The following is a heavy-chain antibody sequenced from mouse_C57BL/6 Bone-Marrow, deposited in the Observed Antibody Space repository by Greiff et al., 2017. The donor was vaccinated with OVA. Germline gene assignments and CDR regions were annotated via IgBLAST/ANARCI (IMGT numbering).Heavy chain of an antibody. J-gene: IGHJ2*01. CDR1: GFTFSSYG. CDR2: ISSGGSYT. V-gene: IGHV5-6*01. D-gene: IGHD1-1*01. CDR3: ARHGPFTTVVATGFDY. Sequence: EVQLVESGGDLVKPGGSLKLSCAASGFTFSSYGMSWVRQTPDKRLEWVATISSGGSYTYYPDSVKGRFTISRDNAKNTLYLQMSSLKSEDTAMYYCARHGPFTTVVATGFDYWGQGTTLTVSS.